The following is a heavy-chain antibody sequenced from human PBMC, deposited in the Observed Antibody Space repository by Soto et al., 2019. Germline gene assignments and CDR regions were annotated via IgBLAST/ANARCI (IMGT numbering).Heavy chain of an antibody. CDR2: ISSSSSYI. CDR3: ARVDPVAGNSPRSTAFDI. Sequence: EGSLRLSCAASGFTFSSYSMNWVRQAPGKGLEWVSSISSSSSYIYYADSVKGRFTISRDNAKNSLYLQMNSLRAEDTAVYYCARVDPVAGNSPRSTAFDIWGQGTMFTASS. CDR1: GFTFSSYS. D-gene: IGHD6-19*01. J-gene: IGHJ3*02. V-gene: IGHV3-21*01.